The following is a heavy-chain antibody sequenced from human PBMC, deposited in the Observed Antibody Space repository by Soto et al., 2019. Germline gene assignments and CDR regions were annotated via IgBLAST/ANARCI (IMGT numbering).Heavy chain of an antibody. Sequence: QVHLVQSVAEVKKPGASVKVSCQASGYAFTTSGITWVRPSPGQVLEWMGWISAHNGNTNYAQTLQGRVTVTRDTSTSTAYMDLVRLRSDDTAVYDCARGRYGDYWGQGDLVTVSS. D-gene: IGHD1-1*01. CDR2: ISAHNGNT. CDR3: ARGRYGDY. J-gene: IGHJ4*02. V-gene: IGHV1-18*01. CDR1: GYAFTTSG.